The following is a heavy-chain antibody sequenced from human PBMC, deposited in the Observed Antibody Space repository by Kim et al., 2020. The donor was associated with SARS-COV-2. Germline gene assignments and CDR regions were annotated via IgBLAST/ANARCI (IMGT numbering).Heavy chain of an antibody. V-gene: IGHV3-33*01. J-gene: IGHJ4*02. Sequence: KADADSVKGRFTNSKDNSRNTLHVEMNSLRAEDTAVYYCARLGSGWWFDYWGQGTQVTVSS. CDR3: ARLGSGWWFDY. D-gene: IGHD6-19*01. CDR2: K.